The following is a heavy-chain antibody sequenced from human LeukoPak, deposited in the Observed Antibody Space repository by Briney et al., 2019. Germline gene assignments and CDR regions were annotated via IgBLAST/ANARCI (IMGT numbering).Heavy chain of an antibody. Sequence: GGSLRLSCAVSGFTFSSYGMHWVRQAPGKGLEWVAVISYDGSNKYYADSVKGRFTISRDNSKNTLYLQMNSLRAEDTAVYYCARGLIAVAGMGGYWGQGTLVTVSS. J-gene: IGHJ4*02. CDR2: ISYDGSNK. V-gene: IGHV3-30*03. CDR1: GFTFSSYG. CDR3: ARGLIAVAGMGGY. D-gene: IGHD6-19*01.